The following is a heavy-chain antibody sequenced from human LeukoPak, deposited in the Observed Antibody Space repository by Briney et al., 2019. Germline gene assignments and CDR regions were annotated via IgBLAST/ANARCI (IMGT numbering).Heavy chain of an antibody. CDR2: ISAYNGNT. CDR1: GYTFTSYG. V-gene: IGHV1-18*01. Sequence: ASVKVSCKASGYTFTSYGISWVRQAPGQGLEWMGWISAYNGNTNYAQKLQGRVTMTTDTSTSTAYMELRSLRSDDTAVYYCARVLGYSGYDHHFDYWGPGTLVTVSS. D-gene: IGHD5-12*01. CDR3: ARVLGYSGYDHHFDY. J-gene: IGHJ4*02.